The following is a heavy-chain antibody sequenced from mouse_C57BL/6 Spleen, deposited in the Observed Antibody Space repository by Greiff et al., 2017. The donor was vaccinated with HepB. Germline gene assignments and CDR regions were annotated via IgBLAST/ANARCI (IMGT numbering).Heavy chain of an antibody. CDR1: GFSLTSYG. D-gene: IGHD2-1*01. J-gene: IGHJ4*01. CDR3: ARVGHYGNYYAMDY. V-gene: IGHV2-2*01. Sequence: VQLQQSGPGLVQPSQRLSITCTVSGFSLTSYGVHWVRQSPGKGLEWLGVIWSGGSTGYNAAFISRLSISKDNSKSQVFFKMNSLQADDTAIYYCARVGHYGNYYAMDYWGQGTSVTVSS. CDR2: IWSGGST.